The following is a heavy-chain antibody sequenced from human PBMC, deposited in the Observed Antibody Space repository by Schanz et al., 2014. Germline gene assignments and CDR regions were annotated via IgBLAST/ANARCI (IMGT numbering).Heavy chain of an antibody. CDR3: AKAGSGGSRAGYYY. D-gene: IGHD6-19*01. CDR1: GFTFSSYA. CDR2: ISDNGIST. V-gene: IGHV3-23*01. Sequence: VQLLQSGGALVQPGGSLRLSCAASGFTFSSYAMSWVRQAPGKGLEWVSGISDNGISTYYADSVKGRFSISRENSKSILYLQMSSLRAEDTAVYYCAKAGSGGSRAGYYYWGQGTLVAVSS. J-gene: IGHJ4*02.